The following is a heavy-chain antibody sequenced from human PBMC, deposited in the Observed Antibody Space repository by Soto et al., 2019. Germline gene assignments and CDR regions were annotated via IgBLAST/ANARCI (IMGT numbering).Heavy chain of an antibody. D-gene: IGHD2-2*03. Sequence: GASVKVSCKGSGYTFTSYAMHWVRQAPGQRLEWMGWINAGNGNTKYSQKFQGRVTITRDTSASTAYMELSSLRSEDTAVYYCARDLLDIVVVPAAQVLEYWGQGTLVTVSS. CDR2: INAGNGNT. J-gene: IGHJ4*02. CDR3: ARDLLDIVVVPAAQVLEY. CDR1: GYTFTSYA. V-gene: IGHV1-3*01.